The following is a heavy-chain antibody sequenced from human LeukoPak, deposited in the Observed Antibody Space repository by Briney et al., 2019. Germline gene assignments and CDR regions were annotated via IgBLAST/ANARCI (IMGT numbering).Heavy chain of an antibody. V-gene: IGHV3-74*01. J-gene: IGHJ6*03. CDR3: VKNFWSDKYSHYYMDV. Sequence: PGGSLRLSCAASGFTFTNYWMHWVRQAPGKGLVWVSRINDAGSDTIYADSVKGRFTIFRDNTKNTLYLQMNSLRAEDTAVYYCVKNFWSDKYSHYYMDVWGKGTTVTVSS. D-gene: IGHD3-3*01. CDR2: INDAGSDT. CDR1: GFTFTNYW.